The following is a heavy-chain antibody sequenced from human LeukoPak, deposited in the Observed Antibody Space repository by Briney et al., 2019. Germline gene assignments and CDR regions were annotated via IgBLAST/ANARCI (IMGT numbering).Heavy chain of an antibody. CDR2: IYYSRST. Sequence: SETLSLTCPVSGGSISSSYWSWIRQPPGKGLEWIGYIYYSRSTNYNPSLKSRVTISVDTSKNQFSLKLSSVTAADTAVYYCARHRQHSYGYGIDYWGQGTLVTVSS. J-gene: IGHJ4*02. CDR1: GGSISSSY. V-gene: IGHV4-59*08. CDR3: ARHRQHSYGYGIDY. D-gene: IGHD5-18*01.